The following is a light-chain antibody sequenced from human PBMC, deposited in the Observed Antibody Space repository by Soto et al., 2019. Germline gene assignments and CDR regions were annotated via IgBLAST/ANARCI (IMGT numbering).Light chain of an antibody. J-gene: IGKJ4*01. V-gene: IGKV3-20*01. Sequence: IVLRHSPGTLSLSPGERMTLSCRSSQTVNNTYLAWYQQTPGQAPRLLIYGASNRATGIPGRFGGSGSGTDFTLTISRLEPEDFAMYYCQQYGSSPVTFGGGTKVDIK. CDR2: GAS. CDR3: QQYGSSPVT. CDR1: QTVNNTY.